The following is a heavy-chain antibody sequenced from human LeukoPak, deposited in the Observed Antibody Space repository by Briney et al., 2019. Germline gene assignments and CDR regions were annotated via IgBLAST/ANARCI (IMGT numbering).Heavy chain of an antibody. CDR1: GDSISSGDYY. V-gene: IGHV4-61*02. J-gene: IGHJ3*02. D-gene: IGHD3-22*01. Sequence: PSETLSLTCTVSGDSISSGDYYWSWTWQPAGKGLEWIGRISSSGSTNYNPSLKSRVTISVDTSKNQFSLKLSSVTAADTAVYFCARGPYSYDSSGAFDIWGQGTMVTVSS. CDR2: ISSSGST. CDR3: ARGPYSYDSSGAFDI.